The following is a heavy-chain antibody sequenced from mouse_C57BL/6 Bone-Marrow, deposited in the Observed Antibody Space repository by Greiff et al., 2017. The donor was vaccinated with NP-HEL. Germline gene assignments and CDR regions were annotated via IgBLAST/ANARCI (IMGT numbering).Heavy chain of an antibody. CDR3: APLITTVVATGGY. CDR1: GYTFTSYG. CDR2: IDPRSGNT. Sequence: QVQLKESGAELARPGASVKLSCKASGYTFTSYGISWVKQRTGQGLEWIGEIDPRSGNTYYNEKFKGKATLTADKSSSTAYMELRSLTSEDSAVYFCAPLITTVVATGGYWGQGTTLTVSS. V-gene: IGHV1-81*01. J-gene: IGHJ2*01. D-gene: IGHD1-1*01.